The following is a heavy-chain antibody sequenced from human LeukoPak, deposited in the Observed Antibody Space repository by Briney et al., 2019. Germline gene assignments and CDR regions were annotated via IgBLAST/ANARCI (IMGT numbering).Heavy chain of an antibody. Sequence: ASVKVSCKVSGYTLTELSMHWVRQAPGKGLEWMGGFDPEDGETIYAQKFQGRVTMTEDTSTDTAYMELSSLRSEDTAVHYCATSYYYDSSGPHFDYWGQGTLVTASS. V-gene: IGHV1-24*01. CDR2: FDPEDGET. CDR1: GYTLTELS. D-gene: IGHD3-22*01. CDR3: ATSYYYDSSGPHFDY. J-gene: IGHJ4*02.